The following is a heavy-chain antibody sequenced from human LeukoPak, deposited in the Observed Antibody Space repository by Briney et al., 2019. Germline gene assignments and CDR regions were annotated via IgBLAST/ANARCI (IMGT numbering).Heavy chain of an antibody. D-gene: IGHD3-9*01. V-gene: IGHV1-69*05. CDR2: IIPIFGTA. Sequence: SVKVSCKASGGTFSSYAISWVRQAPGQGLEWMVGIIPIFGTANYAQKFQGRVTITRDESTSTAYMELSSLRSEDTAVYYCASWRYDILTGFDYWGQGTLVTVSS. CDR1: GGTFSSYA. CDR3: ASWRYDILTGFDY. J-gene: IGHJ4*02.